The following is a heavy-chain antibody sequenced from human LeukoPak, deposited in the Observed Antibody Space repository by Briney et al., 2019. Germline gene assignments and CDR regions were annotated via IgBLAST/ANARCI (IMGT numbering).Heavy chain of an antibody. CDR3: AKDRRESSGLGAFDI. J-gene: IGHJ3*02. CDR1: GFTFRSCE. CDR2: ISGSGGST. D-gene: IGHD6-19*01. V-gene: IGHV3-23*01. Sequence: GGSLRLSCAASGFTFRSCELSWVRQAPGKGLEWVSVISGSGGSTYYADSVKGRFTISRDNSKNTLYLQMSSLRAEDTALYYCAKDRRESSGLGAFDIWGQGTLVTVSS.